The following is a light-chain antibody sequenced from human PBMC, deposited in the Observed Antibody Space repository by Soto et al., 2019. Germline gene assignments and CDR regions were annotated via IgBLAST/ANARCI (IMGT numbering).Light chain of an antibody. CDR1: QSVSSSF. CDR2: GAS. CDR3: QQYGSSPLT. Sequence: EIGLTQSPGTLSLSPGEGATLSCRASQSVSSSFLAWYQQKPGQPPRLLIYGASSRVFGIPDRFRGRGSGTDFTLTISRLGPEDSAVYYCQQYGSSPLTFGGGTKVAIK. V-gene: IGKV3-20*01. J-gene: IGKJ4*01.